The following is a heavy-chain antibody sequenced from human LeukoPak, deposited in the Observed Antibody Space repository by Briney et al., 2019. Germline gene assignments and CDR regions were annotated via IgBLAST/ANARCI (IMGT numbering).Heavy chain of an antibody. Sequence: GRSLRLSCAASGFTFDDYAMHWVRQAPGKGLEWVSGISWNSGSIGYAYSVKGRFTISRDNAKNSLYLQMNSLRAEDTALYYCAKAPTYYYDSSGYLSYFDYWGQGTLVTVSS. V-gene: IGHV3-9*01. J-gene: IGHJ4*02. D-gene: IGHD3-22*01. CDR1: GFTFDDYA. CDR3: AKAPTYYYDSSGYLSYFDY. CDR2: ISWNSGSI.